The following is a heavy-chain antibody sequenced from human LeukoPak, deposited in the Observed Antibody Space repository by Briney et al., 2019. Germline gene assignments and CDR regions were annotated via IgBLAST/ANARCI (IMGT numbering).Heavy chain of an antibody. V-gene: IGHV1-8*01. J-gene: IGHJ4*02. CDR3: ARAELRYFDWPPGDY. D-gene: IGHD3-9*01. Sequence: ASVKVSCKGSGYTFTDYDINWVRQATGQGLEWMGWMNPNSGNTGYTQKFQGRVTMTRNTSISTAYMELSSLRSEDTAVYYCARAELRYFDWPPGDYWGQGTLVTVSS. CDR1: GYTFTDYD. CDR2: MNPNSGNT.